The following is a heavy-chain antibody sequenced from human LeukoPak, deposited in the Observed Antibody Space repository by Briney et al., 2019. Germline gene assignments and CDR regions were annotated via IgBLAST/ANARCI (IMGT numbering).Heavy chain of an antibody. V-gene: IGHV1-2*02. Sequence: GASVKVSCKASGYTFTGYYMHWVRQAPGQGLEWMGWINPNSGGTNYAQKFQGRVTMTRDTSISTAYMELSRLRSDDTAVYYCAWEGIAAAGTSLEFGYWGQGNLVTVSS. J-gene: IGHJ4*02. CDR2: INPNSGGT. CDR1: GYTFTGYY. D-gene: IGHD6-13*01. CDR3: AWEGIAAAGTSLEFGY.